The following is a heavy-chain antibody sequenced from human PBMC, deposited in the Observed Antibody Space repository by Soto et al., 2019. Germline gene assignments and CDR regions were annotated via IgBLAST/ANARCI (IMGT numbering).Heavy chain of an antibody. CDR3: ARQGPSTYYDFWSGYPVISDY. CDR1: GGSISSSSYY. Sequence: PSETLSLTCTVSGGSISSSSYYWGWIRQPPGKGLEWIGSIYYSGSTYYNPSLKSRVTISADTSKNQFSLKLSSVTAADTAVCYCARQGPSTYYDFWSGYPVISDYWGQGNMVTVS. J-gene: IGHJ4*02. V-gene: IGHV4-39*01. D-gene: IGHD3-3*01. CDR2: IYYSGST.